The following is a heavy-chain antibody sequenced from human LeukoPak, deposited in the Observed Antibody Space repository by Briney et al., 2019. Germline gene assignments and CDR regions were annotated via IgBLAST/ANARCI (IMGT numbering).Heavy chain of an antibody. D-gene: IGHD3-22*01. CDR1: GGSISSYY. Sequence: SETLSLTCTVSGGSISSYYWGWIRQPPGKGLEWIGSIYHSGSTYYNPSLKSRVTISVDTSKNQFSLKLSSVTAADTAVYFCARGGRLLGKFDYWGQGTLVTVSS. V-gene: IGHV4-39*07. CDR3: ARGGRLLGKFDY. J-gene: IGHJ4*02. CDR2: IYHSGST.